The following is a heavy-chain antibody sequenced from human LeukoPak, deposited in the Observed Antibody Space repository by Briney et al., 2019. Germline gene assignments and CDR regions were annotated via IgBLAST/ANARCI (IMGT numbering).Heavy chain of an antibody. CDR3: ARDKGKWLVSLDY. V-gene: IGHV3-33*08. CDR1: GFTFSSYD. J-gene: IGHJ4*02. CDR2: IWYDGSNK. D-gene: IGHD6-19*01. Sequence: QSGGSLRLSCAASGFTFSSYDMHWVRQAPGKGLEWVAVIWYDGSNKYYADSVEGRFTISRDNSKNTLYLQMNSLRAEDTAVYYCARDKGKWLVSLDYWGQGTLVTVSS.